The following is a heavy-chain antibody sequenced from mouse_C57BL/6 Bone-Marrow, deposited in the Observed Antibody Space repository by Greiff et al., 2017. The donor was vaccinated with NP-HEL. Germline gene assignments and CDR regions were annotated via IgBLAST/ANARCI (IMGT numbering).Heavy chain of an antibody. CDR3: ARGGYDGYFAY. CDR1: GFTFSDYY. J-gene: IGHJ3*01. V-gene: IGHV5-16*01. D-gene: IGHD2-3*01. CDR2: IIYDGSST. Sequence: EVQLVESEGGLVQPGSSMKLSCTASGFTFSDYYMAWVRQVPEKGLEWVANIIYDGSSTYYLDSLKSRFIISRDNAKNILYLQMSSLKAENTATYYCARGGYDGYFAYWGQGTLVTVSA.